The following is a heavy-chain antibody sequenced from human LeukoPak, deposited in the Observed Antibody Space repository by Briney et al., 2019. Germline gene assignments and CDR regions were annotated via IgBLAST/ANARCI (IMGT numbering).Heavy chain of an antibody. CDR1: GGSISRYY. V-gene: IGHV4-59*08. J-gene: IGHJ5*02. CDR3: ARRGEVAGYTDWFDP. Sequence: PSETLSLTCTVSGGSISRYYWSWIRQPPGKGLEWLGYIYYSGSTIYNPSLKSRVTISVDTSKNQFSLKLSSVTAADTAGYYCARRGEVAGYTDWFDPWGQGTLVTVSS. CDR2: IYYSGST. D-gene: IGHD6-19*01.